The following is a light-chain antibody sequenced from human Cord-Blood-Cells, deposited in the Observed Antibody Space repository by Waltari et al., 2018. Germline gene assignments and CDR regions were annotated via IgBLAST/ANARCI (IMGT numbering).Light chain of an antibody. CDR1: KVRSNY. CDR2: QDS. Sequence: YKLNHPPSVSVSPGHTASITCRGDKVRSNYACWYQQKPGQSPVLVIYQDSKRPPGIPERFSGSNPGNTATLTISGTQAMDEADYYCQAWDSSTWVFGGGTKLTVL. V-gene: IGLV3-1*01. CDR3: QAWDSSTWV. J-gene: IGLJ3*02.